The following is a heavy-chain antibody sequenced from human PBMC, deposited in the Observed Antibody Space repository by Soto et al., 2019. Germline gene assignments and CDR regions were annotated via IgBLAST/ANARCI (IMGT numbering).Heavy chain of an antibody. Sequence: QVQLVQSGAEVKKPGASVKVSCKASGYTFTGNYMHWVRQAPGQGFEWMGWINVNSGGTKYAQKFQGWVTMTRDTXLSTAYMELSRRRSDDTAVYYCARGDKLSLYPQLDYWGQGTLVTVSS. V-gene: IGHV1-2*04. CDR2: INVNSGGT. D-gene: IGHD3-16*02. J-gene: IGHJ4*02. CDR1: GYTFTGNY. CDR3: ARGDKLSLYPQLDY.